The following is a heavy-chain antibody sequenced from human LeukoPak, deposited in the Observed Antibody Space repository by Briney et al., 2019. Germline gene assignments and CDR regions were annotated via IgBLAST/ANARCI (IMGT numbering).Heavy chain of an antibody. J-gene: IGHJ3*02. V-gene: IGHV4-39*01. D-gene: IGHD5-12*01. CDR1: GDSTSSSTYY. CDR3: ATHRRSGSGGSENAFEI. Sequence: PSETLSLICTVSGDSTSSSTYYWDWIRQAPGKGLEWIGNIYDSGTTHYNPSLKSRVTISGDTSKNQFSLKLNSVTAADTAIYYCATHRRSGSGGSENAFEIWGQGTMVTVSS. CDR2: IYDSGTT.